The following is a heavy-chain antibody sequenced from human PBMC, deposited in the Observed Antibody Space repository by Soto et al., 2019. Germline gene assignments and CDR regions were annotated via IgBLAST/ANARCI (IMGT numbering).Heavy chain of an antibody. V-gene: IGHV3-66*04. CDR1: GFTVSSNY. J-gene: IGHJ4*02. CDR2: IYSGGSA. Sequence: EVQLVESGGGLVQPGGSLRLSCAASGFTVSSNYMSWVRQAPGKGLEWVSVIYSGGSAYYADSVKGRFTISRDNSKNTLYLKMNSLRAEDTAVYYCARHGYSYGGGYFDYWAREPWSPSPQ. CDR3: ARHGYSYGGGYFDY. D-gene: IGHD5-18*01.